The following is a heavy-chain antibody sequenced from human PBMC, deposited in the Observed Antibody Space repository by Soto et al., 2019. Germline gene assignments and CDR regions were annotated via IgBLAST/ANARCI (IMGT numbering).Heavy chain of an antibody. CDR1: GFAFGAYY. Sequence: GGSLRLSCAASGFAFGAYYMTWIRQAPGKGLEWVSYISSISNYIDYADSVKGRFTISRDNAKNSLYLQMNSLRAEDTAVYYCARDSGLTSKVPAASIEYWGQGTLVTVSS. V-gene: IGHV3-11*06. D-gene: IGHD2-2*01. CDR3: ARDSGLTSKVPAASIEY. J-gene: IGHJ4*02. CDR2: ISSISNYI.